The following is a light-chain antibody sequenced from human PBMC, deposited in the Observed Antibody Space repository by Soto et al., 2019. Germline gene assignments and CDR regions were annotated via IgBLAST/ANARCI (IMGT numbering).Light chain of an antibody. J-gene: IGKJ5*01. CDR2: GAS. V-gene: IGKV3-15*01. CDR1: QGVSRK. CDR3: QQYKNWPPIT. Sequence: DIVMTQSPATLSVAPGERVTFSCRASQGVSRKLAWYQHKPGQAPRLLISGASTGATGIPARFSGSGSGTEFTLTISSLQSEDFAVYYCQQYKNWPPITFGQGTRLEIK.